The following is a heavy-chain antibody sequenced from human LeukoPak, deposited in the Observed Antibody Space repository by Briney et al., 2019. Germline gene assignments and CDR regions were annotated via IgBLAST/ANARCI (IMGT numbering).Heavy chain of an antibody. V-gene: IGHV3-66*01. D-gene: IGHD3-22*01. J-gene: IGHJ4*02. CDR1: GFTVSSHF. CDR3: ARVPYDSSGFGFFAY. Sequence: PGGSLRLSCAASGFTVSSHFMSWVRQAPGKGLEWVSVIYTDGSTNYADSVKGRFSISRDDSKNTVFLQMNSLRAEDTAVYYCARVPYDSSGFGFFAYWGQGTLVTVSS. CDR2: IYTDGST.